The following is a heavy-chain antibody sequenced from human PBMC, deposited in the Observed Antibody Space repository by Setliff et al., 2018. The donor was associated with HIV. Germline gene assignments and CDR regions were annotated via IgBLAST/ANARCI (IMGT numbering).Heavy chain of an antibody. J-gene: IGHJ5*02. Sequence: SETLSLTCTVSGDPINSHYWSWLRQPPGEGLEWIGHISYNEYTNYNPSLKSRVTISLDTSKKHFSLNLTSVTAADTAVYYCARDRGSYNFWSGLARGDNWFDPWGQGTLVTVSS. CDR1: GDPINSHY. CDR2: ISYNEYT. D-gene: IGHD3-3*01. V-gene: IGHV4-59*11. CDR3: ARDRGSYNFWSGLARGDNWFDP.